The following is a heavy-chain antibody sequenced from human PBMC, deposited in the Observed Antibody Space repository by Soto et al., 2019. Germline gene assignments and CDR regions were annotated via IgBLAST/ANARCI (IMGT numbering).Heavy chain of an antibody. V-gene: IGHV3-30-3*01. Sequence: QVQLVESGGGVVQPGRSLRLSCAASGFTFSSYAMHWVRQAPGKGLEWVAGISYDGSNKYYADSVKGRFTISRDNSKNTLYLQMNSLRAEDTAVYYCARDMRGYSYGYWLDYWGQGTLVTVSS. J-gene: IGHJ4*02. CDR3: ARDMRGYSYGYWLDY. D-gene: IGHD5-18*01. CDR2: ISYDGSNK. CDR1: GFTFSSYA.